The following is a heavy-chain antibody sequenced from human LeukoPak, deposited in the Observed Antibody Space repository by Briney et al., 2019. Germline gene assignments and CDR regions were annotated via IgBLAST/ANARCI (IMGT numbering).Heavy chain of an antibody. CDR1: GYSFTSYW. J-gene: IGHJ3*02. Sequence: GESLKISCKGSGYSFTSYWIGWVRQMPGKGLEWMGIIYPGDSDTRYSPSFQGQVPISADKSISTAYLQWSSLKASDTAMYYCARRAVWYSGSPQVAAFAIWGQGTMVTVSS. V-gene: IGHV5-51*01. CDR3: ARRAVWYSGSPQVAAFAI. CDR2: IYPGDSDT. D-gene: IGHD1-26*01.